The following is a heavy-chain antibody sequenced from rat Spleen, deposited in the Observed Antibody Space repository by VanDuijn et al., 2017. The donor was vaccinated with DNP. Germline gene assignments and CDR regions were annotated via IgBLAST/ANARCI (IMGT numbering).Heavy chain of an antibody. V-gene: IGHV5S10*01. Sequence: EVQLVESGGGLVQPGRSLKLSCAASGFTFSDYNMAWVRQAPKKGLEWVATITNTGGSTYYPDSVKGRFTISRDNAKSTLYLQMDSLRSEDTATYYCTTQYNSGYGGFAYWGQGTLVTVSS. D-gene: IGHD4-3*01. CDR3: TTQYNSGYGGFAY. CDR1: GFTFSDYN. CDR2: ITNTGGST. J-gene: IGHJ3*01.